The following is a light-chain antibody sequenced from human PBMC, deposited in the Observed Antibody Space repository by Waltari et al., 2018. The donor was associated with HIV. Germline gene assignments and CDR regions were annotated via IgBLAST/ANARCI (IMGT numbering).Light chain of an antibody. V-gene: IGLV1-44*01. CDR1: SSNFGSTA. CDR3: AAWDDSLNGWV. CDR2: SNN. J-gene: IGLJ3*02. Sequence: QSLLTQPPSASGTAGHTVTISCSASSSNFGSTAVNWSQHRLGTAPKLLIDSNNQRPSGVPDRFSGSKSGTSASLAISGLQSEDEADYDCAAWDDSLNGWVFGGGTKLTVL.